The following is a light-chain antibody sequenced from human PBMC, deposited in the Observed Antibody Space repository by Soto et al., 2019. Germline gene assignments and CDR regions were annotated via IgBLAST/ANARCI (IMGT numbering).Light chain of an antibody. CDR1: QDITNY. CDR3: QQYDTLPLT. CDR2: DSS. V-gene: IGKV1-33*01. Sequence: DIQMTQSPSSLSASVGDRVTITCQASQDITNYLNWYQQKPGKAPKILIHDSSNLETGVPSRFSGSGSGTYFSFTISSLQPEDIATYYCQQYDTLPLTFGQGTRLEIK. J-gene: IGKJ5*01.